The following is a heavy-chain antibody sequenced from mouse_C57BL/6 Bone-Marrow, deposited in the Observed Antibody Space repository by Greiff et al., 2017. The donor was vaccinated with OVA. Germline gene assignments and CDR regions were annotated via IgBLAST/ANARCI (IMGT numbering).Heavy chain of an antibody. D-gene: IGHD2-1*01. J-gene: IGHJ4*01. Sequence: QVQLQQPGAELVMPGASVKLSCKASGYTFTSYWMHWVKQRPGQGLEWIGEIDPSDSYTNYNQKFKGKSTLTVDKSSSTAYMQLSSLTSEDSDVYYCARSRGNYDYAMDYWGQGTSVTVSS. V-gene: IGHV1-69*01. CDR1: GYTFTSYW. CDR3: ARSRGNYDYAMDY. CDR2: IDPSDSYT.